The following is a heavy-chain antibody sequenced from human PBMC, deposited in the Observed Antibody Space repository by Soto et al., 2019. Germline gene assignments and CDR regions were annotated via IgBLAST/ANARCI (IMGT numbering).Heavy chain of an antibody. Sequence: EVQLLESGGGLVQPGGSLRLSCAASGFTFSSYAMTWVRQAPGKGLDRVSAISGSGGSTYYPESVKGRFTVSRDNSKNTLYLQMNSLRAEDTAVYYCAKHLDFWAESSLEDWGQGTLVTVSS. D-gene: IGHD3-3*01. CDR3: AKHLDFWAESSLED. J-gene: IGHJ4*02. CDR1: GFTFSSYA. CDR2: ISGSGGST. V-gene: IGHV3-23*01.